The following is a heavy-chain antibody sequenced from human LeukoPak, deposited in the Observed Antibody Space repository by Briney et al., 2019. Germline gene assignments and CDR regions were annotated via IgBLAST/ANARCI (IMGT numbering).Heavy chain of an antibody. CDR3: AKDVAEGYCSGGSCYGYYYYGMDV. Sequence: GGSLRLSCAASGFTFSSYAMSWVRQAPGKGLERVSAISGSGGSTYYADSVKGRFTISRDNSKNTLYLQMNSLRAEDTAVYYCAKDVAEGYCSGGSCYGYYYYGMDVWGQGTTVTVSS. V-gene: IGHV3-23*01. CDR2: ISGSGGST. CDR1: GFTFSSYA. J-gene: IGHJ6*02. D-gene: IGHD2-15*01.